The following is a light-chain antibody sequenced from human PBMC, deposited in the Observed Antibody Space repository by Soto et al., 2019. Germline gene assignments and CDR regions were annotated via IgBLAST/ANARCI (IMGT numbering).Light chain of an antibody. CDR3: QQSYSTLYT. CDR1: QSISSY. Sequence: DIQMTQSPSSLSASVGDRVTITCRASQSISSYLNWYQQKPGKAPKLLIYAASSLQSGVPSRFSGSGSRTDFTLTISSLQPEDFATYYCQQSYSTLYTFGQGTNLEI. V-gene: IGKV1-39*01. J-gene: IGKJ2*01. CDR2: AAS.